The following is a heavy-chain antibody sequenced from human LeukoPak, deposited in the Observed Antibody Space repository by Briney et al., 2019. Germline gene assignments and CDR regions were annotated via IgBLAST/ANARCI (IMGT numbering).Heavy chain of an antibody. CDR3: AAQIAARVY. V-gene: IGHV4-34*01. CDR1: GGSYSNYY. CDR2: VNHSEST. D-gene: IGHD6-6*01. J-gene: IGHJ4*02. Sequence: SETLSLTCAVYGGSYSNYYWSWIRQPPGKGLEGIGEVNHSESTNHNPSLKSRVSISVDTARNQFSLKLSSVTAADTAVYYCAAQIAARVYWGQGSLVTVSP.